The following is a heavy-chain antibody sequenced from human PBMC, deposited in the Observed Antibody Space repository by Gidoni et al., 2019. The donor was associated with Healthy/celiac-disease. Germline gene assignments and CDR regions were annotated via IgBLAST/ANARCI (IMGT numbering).Heavy chain of an antibody. CDR3: ARDLDTAMVYYYYYGMDV. CDR2: IIPIFGTA. V-gene: IGHV1-69*01. CDR1: GGPRSRYA. D-gene: IGHD5-18*01. J-gene: IGHJ6*02. Sequence: QVQLVQSGAEGKKPGSSVKVSCKASGGPRSRYATSWVRQAPGQGLEWMGGIIPIFGTANYAQKFQGRVTITADESTSTAYMELSSLRSEDTAVYYCARDLDTAMVYYYYYGMDVWGQGTTVTVSS.